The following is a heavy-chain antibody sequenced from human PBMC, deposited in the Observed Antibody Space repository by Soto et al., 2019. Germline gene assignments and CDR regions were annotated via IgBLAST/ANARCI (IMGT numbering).Heavy chain of an antibody. CDR3: ARVASLAAGRPFDS. CDR2: ITAYNADT. V-gene: IGHV1-18*01. CDR1: GYTFSSYG. J-gene: IGHJ4*02. Sequence: ASVKVSCKASGYTFSSYGISWVRQAPGQGLEWMAWITAYNADTNYAQNLQGRVTMTTDTSTSTAYMELRSLRSDDTAVYYCARVASLAAGRPFDSWGQGTLVTVSS. D-gene: IGHD6-13*01.